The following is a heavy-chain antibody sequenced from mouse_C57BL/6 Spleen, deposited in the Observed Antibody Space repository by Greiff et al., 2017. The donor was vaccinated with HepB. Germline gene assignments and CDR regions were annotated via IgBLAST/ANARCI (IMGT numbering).Heavy chain of an antibody. Sequence: QVQLKQPGAELVLPGASVKLSCKASGYTFTSYWMNWVKQRPGQGLEWIGEIDPSDSYTNYHQKFKGKSTLTVDKSSSTAYMQLSILTSEDSAVYYCARSITTVVATSYFDYWGQGTTPTVSS. CDR3: ARSITTVVATSYFDY. V-gene: IGHV1-69*01. CDR2: IDPSDSYT. CDR1: GYTFTSYW. D-gene: IGHD1-1*01. J-gene: IGHJ2*01.